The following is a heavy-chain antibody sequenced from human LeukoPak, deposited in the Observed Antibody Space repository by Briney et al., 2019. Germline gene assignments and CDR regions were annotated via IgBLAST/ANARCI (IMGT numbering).Heavy chain of an antibody. V-gene: IGHV3-13*01. CDR2: IGTTGDT. D-gene: IGHD2-15*01. CDR3: ARDVAGSGTAMDV. CDR1: GFTFRTYD. Sequence: PGGSLRLSCAASGFTFRTYDMHWVRQVTEEGLEWVATIGTTGDTYYAGSVKGRFTISREDGKNSLFPQMNNLEAGDTAAYFCARDVAGSGTAMDVWGNGTTVTVSS. J-gene: IGHJ6*03.